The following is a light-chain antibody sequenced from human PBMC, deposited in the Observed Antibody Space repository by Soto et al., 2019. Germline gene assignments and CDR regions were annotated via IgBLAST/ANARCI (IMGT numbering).Light chain of an antibody. V-gene: IGKV3-15*01. J-gene: IGKJ4*01. Sequence: EIVMMQSPATPSITPGERDTLSCRASHGVGNKLAWYQQKPGQAPRLLIYGASTRATGLPARFSGSGSGTEFTLTISSLQSEDFAVYYCQHYANWPLTFGGGTKVDIK. CDR2: GAS. CDR1: HGVGNK. CDR3: QHYANWPLT.